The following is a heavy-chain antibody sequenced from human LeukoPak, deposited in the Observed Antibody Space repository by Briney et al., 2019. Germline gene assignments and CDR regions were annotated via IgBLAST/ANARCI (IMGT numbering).Heavy chain of an antibody. V-gene: IGHV3-48*03. CDR3: AVLGVVVVVDKPNLDY. D-gene: IGHD2-15*01. Sequence: GGSLRLSCAASGFTFSSYEMNWVRQAPGKGLEWVSYISSGGSTIYYADSVKGGFTISRDNAKNSLYLKMNSLRAEDTAVYYCAVLGVVVVVDKPNLDYWGQGTLVTVSS. J-gene: IGHJ4*02. CDR2: ISSGGSTI. CDR1: GFTFSSYE.